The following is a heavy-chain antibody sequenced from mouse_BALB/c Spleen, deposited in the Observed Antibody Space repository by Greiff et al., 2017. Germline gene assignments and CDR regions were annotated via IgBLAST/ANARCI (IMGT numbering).Heavy chain of an antibody. CDR2: ISSGGSYT. V-gene: IGHV5-9-4*01. Sequence: EVKLVESGGGLVKPGGSLKLSCAASGFTFSSYAMSWVRQSPEKRLEWVAEISSGGSYTYYPDTVTGRFTISRDNAKNTLYLEMSSLRSEDTAMYYCARDEDDYGFAYWGQGTLVTVSA. D-gene: IGHD2-4*01. CDR3: ARDEDDYGFAY. CDR1: GFTFSSYA. J-gene: IGHJ3*01.